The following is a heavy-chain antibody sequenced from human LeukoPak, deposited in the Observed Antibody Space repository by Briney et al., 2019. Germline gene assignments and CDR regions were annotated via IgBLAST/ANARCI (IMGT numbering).Heavy chain of an antibody. CDR1: GGSISSYY. Sequence: SETLSLTCTVSGGSISSYYWSWIRQPPGKGLEWIGYIYSSGSTNYNPSLKSRITISVDTSKNQFSLKLSSVTAADTAVHYCARFAYCGGHCWYYFDYWGQGSLVTVSS. V-gene: IGHV4-59*01. CDR2: IYSSGST. D-gene: IGHD2-21*02. J-gene: IGHJ4*02. CDR3: ARFAYCGGHCWYYFDY.